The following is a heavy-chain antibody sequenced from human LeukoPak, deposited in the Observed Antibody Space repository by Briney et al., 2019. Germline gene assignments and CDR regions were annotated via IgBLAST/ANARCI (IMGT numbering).Heavy chain of an antibody. J-gene: IGHJ4*02. D-gene: IGHD2-8*02. V-gene: IGHV1-46*01. CDR2: INPSGTNT. CDR1: GYTFTSYY. CDR3: AREESGGYFDY. Sequence: ASVKVSCKASGYTFTSYYMHWGGQAPGQGLEWMGLINPSGTNTNYAQKFRGRDTMTRDTSTSTVYVDLSSLRSEDTAMYFCAREESGGYFDYWGQGTLVTVSS.